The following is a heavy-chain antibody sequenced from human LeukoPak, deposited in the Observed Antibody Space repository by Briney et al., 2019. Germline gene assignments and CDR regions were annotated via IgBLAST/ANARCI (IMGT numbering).Heavy chain of an antibody. CDR2: ISSSSSYI. V-gene: IGHV3-21*01. Sequence: GGSLRLSCAASGFTFSSYSMNWVRQAPGKGLEWVSSISSSSSYIYYADSVKGRFTISRDNAKNSLYLQMNSLRAEDTAVYYCAREQWDCSSTGCYYGMDVWGQGTTVTVSS. CDR1: GFTFSSYS. D-gene: IGHD2-2*01. CDR3: AREQWDCSSTGCYYGMDV. J-gene: IGHJ6*02.